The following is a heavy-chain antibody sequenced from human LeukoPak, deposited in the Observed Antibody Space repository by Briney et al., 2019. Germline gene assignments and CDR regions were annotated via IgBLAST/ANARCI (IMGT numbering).Heavy chain of an antibody. CDR2: IYYSGST. CDR1: GGSISSSSYY. J-gene: IGHJ4*02. CDR3: ARIAVAGYLDY. V-gene: IGHV4-39*01. D-gene: IGHD6-19*01. Sequence: SETLSLTCTVSGGSISSSSYYWGWIRQPPGKGLEWIGSIYYSGSTYYNPSLKSRVTISVDTSKNQFSLKLSPVTAADTAVYYCARIAVAGYLDYWGQGTLVTVSS.